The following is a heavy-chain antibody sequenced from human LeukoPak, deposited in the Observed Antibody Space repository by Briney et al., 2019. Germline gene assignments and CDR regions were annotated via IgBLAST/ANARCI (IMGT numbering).Heavy chain of an antibody. CDR3: ARGRRIQLWFTTTGQLFAVDY. CDR1: GGSFSGYY. Sequence: SETLSLTCAVYGGSFSGYYWSWIRQPPGKGLEWIGEINHSGSTNYNPSLKSRVTISVDTSKNQFSLKLSSVTAADTAVYYCARGRRIQLWFTTTGQLFAVDYWGQGTLVTVSS. D-gene: IGHD5-18*01. CDR2: INHSGST. V-gene: IGHV4-34*01. J-gene: IGHJ4*02.